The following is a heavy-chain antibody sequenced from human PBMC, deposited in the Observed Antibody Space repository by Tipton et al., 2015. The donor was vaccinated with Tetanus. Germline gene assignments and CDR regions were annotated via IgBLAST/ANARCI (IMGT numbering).Heavy chain of an antibody. Sequence: GLVKPSETLSLTCTVSGGSIRSGSYQWNWIRQPPGKGLEWLAYTSPSGRTNSNYSLKSRITISQDMSKNQFSLRLASVTAADTAVYYCARANYDFPKKGPFDSWGQGSLVIVSS. V-gene: IGHV4-61*01. CDR1: GGSIRSGSYQ. CDR3: ARANYDFPKKGPFDS. J-gene: IGHJ4*02. CDR2: TSPSGRT. D-gene: IGHD3-3*01.